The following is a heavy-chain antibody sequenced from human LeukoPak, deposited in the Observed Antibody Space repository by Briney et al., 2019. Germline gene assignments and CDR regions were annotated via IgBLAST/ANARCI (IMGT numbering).Heavy chain of an antibody. D-gene: IGHD6-13*01. V-gene: IGHV4-31*03. J-gene: IGHJ4*02. CDR2: IYYSGST. CDR3: ARQPKPYSSSWYGGNFDY. Sequence: SETLSLTCTVSGGSISSGGYYWSRIRQHPGKGLEWIGYIYYSGSTYYNPSLKSRVTISVDTSKNQFSLKLSSVTAADTAVYYCARQPKPYSSSWYGGNFDYWGQGTLVTVSS. CDR1: GGSISSGGYY.